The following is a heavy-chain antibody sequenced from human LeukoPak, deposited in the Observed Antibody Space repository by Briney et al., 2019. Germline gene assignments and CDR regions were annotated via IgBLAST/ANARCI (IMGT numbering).Heavy chain of an antibody. J-gene: IGHJ4*02. D-gene: IGHD3-3*01. Sequence: ASVRVSCKASGHTFTNYYMYWVRQGHGQGLEWMGWIYPNSGGTNYARKFRGRVTMTRDTSISTAYLELSRLKSDDTAVYYCARDWSVGIRDDYWGQGTLVTVSS. CDR1: GHTFTNYY. CDR2: IYPNSGGT. V-gene: IGHV1-2*02. CDR3: ARDWSVGIRDDY.